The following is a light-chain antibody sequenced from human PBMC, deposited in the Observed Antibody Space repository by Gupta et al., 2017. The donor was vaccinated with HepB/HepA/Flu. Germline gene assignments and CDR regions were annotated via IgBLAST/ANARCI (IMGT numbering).Light chain of an antibody. CDR1: QSILVSGKNKNY. J-gene: IGKJ5*01. Sequence: DILMTQSPDSLAVSLGERATINCKSSQSILVSGKNKNYLAWYQQKPGQPPKLLIYWASTRKYGVPDSFSGSGSGTNFTLTISSRQAEDVAVYYCQQPDISPFTFGQGTQLDIK. CDR2: WAS. CDR3: QQPDISPFT. V-gene: IGKV4-1*01.